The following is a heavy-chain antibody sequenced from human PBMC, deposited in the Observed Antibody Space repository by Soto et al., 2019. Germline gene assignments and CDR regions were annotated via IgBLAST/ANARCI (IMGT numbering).Heavy chain of an antibody. Sequence: WASVKVSCKASGGTFSSYAISWVRQAPGQGLEWMGGIIPIFGTANYAQKFQGRVTITADESTSTAYMELSSLRSEDTAVYYCASSRAKQLVHWFDPWGQGTLVTSPQ. V-gene: IGHV1-69*13. CDR2: IIPIFGTA. CDR3: ASSRAKQLVHWFDP. D-gene: IGHD6-6*01. CDR1: GGTFSSYA. J-gene: IGHJ5*02.